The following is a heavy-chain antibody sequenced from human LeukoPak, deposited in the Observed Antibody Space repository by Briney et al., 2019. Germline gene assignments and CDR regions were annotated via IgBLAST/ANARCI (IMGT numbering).Heavy chain of an antibody. Sequence: ASVKVSCKASGYTFTSYDINWVRQATGQGLEWMGWINPNSGGTNYAQKFQGRVTMTRDTSISTAYMELSRLRSDDTAVYYCAREVLAAAGDFDYWGQGTLVTVSS. CDR2: INPNSGGT. D-gene: IGHD6-13*01. V-gene: IGHV1-2*02. CDR1: GYTFTSYD. J-gene: IGHJ4*02. CDR3: AREVLAAAGDFDY.